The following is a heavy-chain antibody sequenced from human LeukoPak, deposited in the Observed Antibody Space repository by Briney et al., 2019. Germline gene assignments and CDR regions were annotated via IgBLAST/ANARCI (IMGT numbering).Heavy chain of an antibody. CDR3: ARSRLAARPDYFDY. J-gene: IGHJ4*02. Sequence: SVKVSCKASGGAFSSYAISWVRQAPGQGLEWMGGIIPIFGTANYAQKFQGRVTITADESTSTAYMELSSLRSEDTAVYYCARSRLAARPDYFDYWGQGTLVTVSS. V-gene: IGHV1-69*01. CDR1: GGAFSSYA. CDR2: IIPIFGTA. D-gene: IGHD6-6*01.